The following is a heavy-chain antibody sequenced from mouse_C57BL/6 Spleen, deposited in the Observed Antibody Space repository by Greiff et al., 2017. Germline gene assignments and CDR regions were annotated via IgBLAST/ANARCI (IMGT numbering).Heavy chain of an antibody. D-gene: IGHD2-14*01. V-gene: IGHV1-39*01. CDR2: INPNYGTT. Sequence: VQLQQSGPELVKPGASVKISCKASGYSFTDYNMNWVKQRNGKSREWIGVINPNYGTTSYNQKFKGKATLTVDQSSSTAYMPLNSLTSEDSAVYDSERKGYRYAMDYWGQGTSVTVSS. CDR1: GYSFTDYN. CDR3: ERKGYRYAMDY. J-gene: IGHJ4*01.